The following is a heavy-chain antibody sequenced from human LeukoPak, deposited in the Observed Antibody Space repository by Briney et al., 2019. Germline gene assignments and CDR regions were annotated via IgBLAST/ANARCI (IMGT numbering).Heavy chain of an antibody. CDR1: GGTFSSYA. Sequence: GSSVKVSCKPSGGTFSSYAISWVRQAPGQGLEWMGGIIPIFGTPNYAQKFQGRVTITADKSTSTAYMELSSLRSEDTAVYYCARGDILTGYYVMGFDYWGQGTLVTVSS. D-gene: IGHD3-9*01. CDR2: IIPIFGTP. CDR3: ARGDILTGYYVMGFDY. V-gene: IGHV1-69*06. J-gene: IGHJ4*02.